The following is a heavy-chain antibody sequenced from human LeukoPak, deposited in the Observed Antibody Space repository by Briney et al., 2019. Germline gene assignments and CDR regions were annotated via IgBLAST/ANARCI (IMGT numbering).Heavy chain of an antibody. J-gene: IGHJ4*02. V-gene: IGHV3-15*01. Sequence: PGGSLRLSCAASGFTFSNAWMSWVRQAPGKGLEWVGRIKSKTDGGTTDYAAPVKGRFTISRDDSKNTLYLQMNSLKTEDTAVYYCTTYIAAAGTSFFDYWGQGTLVTVPS. D-gene: IGHD6-13*01. CDR2: IKSKTDGGTT. CDR1: GFTFSNAW. CDR3: TTYIAAAGTSFFDY.